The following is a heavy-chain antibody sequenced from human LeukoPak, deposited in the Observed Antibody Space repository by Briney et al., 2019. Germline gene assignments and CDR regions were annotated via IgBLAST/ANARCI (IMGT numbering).Heavy chain of an antibody. J-gene: IGHJ4*02. Sequence: GASVKVSCKPSGYTFNGYYLHWVRQDPGQRLEWTGWINPISVGTNYAQQFRGRVTLTRDQSISTACMDLSRLTSDDPAVYYCAREPEYVGFDEGADYWGQGTLVTVSS. CDR3: AREPEYVGFDEGADY. V-gene: IGHV1-2*02. CDR1: GYTFNGYY. D-gene: IGHD5-12*01. CDR2: INPISVGT.